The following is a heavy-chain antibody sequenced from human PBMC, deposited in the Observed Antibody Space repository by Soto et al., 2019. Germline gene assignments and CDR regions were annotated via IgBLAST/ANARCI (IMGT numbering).Heavy chain of an antibody. Sequence: XSVKVSCKASGDSVSNDYLHWVRQAPGQGFEWLGLISPFGGATAYAQRFEGRVTVTMDKSSTTFYLELSSLRSDDTAVYYCAKGRGGKTVANFGMDVWGQGDTVTVSS. D-gene: IGHD3-16*01. CDR2: ISPFGGAT. CDR3: AKGRGGKTVANFGMDV. CDR1: GDSVSNDY. V-gene: IGHV1-46*01. J-gene: IGHJ6*02.